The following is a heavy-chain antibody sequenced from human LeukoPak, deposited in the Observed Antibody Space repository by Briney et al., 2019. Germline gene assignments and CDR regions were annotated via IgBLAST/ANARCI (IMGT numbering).Heavy chain of an antibody. V-gene: IGHV4-61*02. J-gene: IGHJ3*02. D-gene: IGHD3-22*01. CDR1: GGSISSGSYY. Sequence: PSETLSLTCTVSGGSISSGSYYWSWIRQPAGKGLEWIGRIYTSGSTNYNPSLKSRVTISVDTSKNQFSLKLSSVTAADTAVYYCARAAGPRNGFWITMIVVAHDAFDIWGQGTMVTVSS. CDR3: ARAAGPRNGFWITMIVVAHDAFDI. CDR2: IYTSGST.